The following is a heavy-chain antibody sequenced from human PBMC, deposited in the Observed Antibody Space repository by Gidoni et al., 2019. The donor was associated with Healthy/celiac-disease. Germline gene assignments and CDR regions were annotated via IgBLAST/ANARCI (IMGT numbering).Heavy chain of an antibody. CDR3: AKDGYYYDSSLVPNYYYYYGMDV. J-gene: IGHJ6*02. Sequence: QVQLVESGGGVVQPGRSLRLSCAASGFTFSSYGMHWVRQAPGKGLEWVAVISYDGSNKYYADSVKGRFTISRDNSKNTLYLQMNSLRAEDTAVYYCAKDGYYYDSSLVPNYYYYYGMDVWGQGTTVTVSS. CDR1: GFTFSSYG. D-gene: IGHD3-22*01. CDR2: ISYDGSNK. V-gene: IGHV3-30*18.